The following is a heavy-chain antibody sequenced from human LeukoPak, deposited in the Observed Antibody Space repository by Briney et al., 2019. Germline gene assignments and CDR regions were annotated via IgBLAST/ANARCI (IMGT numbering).Heavy chain of an antibody. V-gene: IGHV3-30*18. CDR3: ANDGSGSSTSPQVFDY. CDR2: ISYDGSNK. CDR1: GFTFSSYG. D-gene: IGHD3-10*01. Sequence: PGGSLRLSCAGSGFTFSSYGMHWVRQAPGKGLEWVAVISYDGSNKYYADSVKGRFTISRDNSKNTLYLQMNSLRAEDTAVYYCANDGSGSSTSPQVFDYWGQGTLSPSPQ. J-gene: IGHJ4*02.